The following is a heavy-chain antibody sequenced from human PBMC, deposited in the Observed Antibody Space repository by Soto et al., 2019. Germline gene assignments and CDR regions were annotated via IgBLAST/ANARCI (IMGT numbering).Heavy chain of an antibody. Sequence: GSLRLSCAASGFTFSSYAMSWVRQAPGKGLEWVSVISASGDNTHFADSVKGRFTISRDNSKNTLYLQMNSLRAEDTAVYYCAKGSLGYCGGGSCYVVFGGQGTLVTVSS. J-gene: IGHJ4*02. CDR3: AKGSLGYCGGGSCYVVF. V-gene: IGHV3-23*01. CDR2: ISASGDNT. CDR1: GFTFSSYA. D-gene: IGHD2-15*01.